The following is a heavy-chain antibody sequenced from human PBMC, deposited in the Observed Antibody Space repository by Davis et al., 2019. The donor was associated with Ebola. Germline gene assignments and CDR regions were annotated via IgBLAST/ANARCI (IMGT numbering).Heavy chain of an antibody. CDR2: INSDGSST. D-gene: IGHD2-2*02. J-gene: IGHJ6*02. CDR1: GFTFSSYW. CDR3: ARGGYCSSTSCYRGTYYYGMDV. V-gene: IGHV3-74*01. Sequence: GESLKISCAASGFTFSSYWMHWVRQAPGKGLVWVSRINSDGSSTSYADSVKGRFTISRDNAKNTLYLQMNSLRAEDTAVYYCARGGYCSSTSCYRGTYYYGMDVWGQGTTVTVSS.